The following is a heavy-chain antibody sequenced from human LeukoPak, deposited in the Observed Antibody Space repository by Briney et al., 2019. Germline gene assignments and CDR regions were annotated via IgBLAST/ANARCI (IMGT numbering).Heavy chain of an antibody. J-gene: IGHJ4*02. D-gene: IGHD6-6*01. CDR2: IKQDGSEK. Sequence: TGGSLRLSCAASGFTFSSYWMSWVRQAPGKGLEWVANIKQDGSEKYYVDSVKGRFTISRDNAKNSLYLQMNSLRAEDTAVYYCARRGSSNSALIDYWGQGTLVTVSS. CDR1: GFTFSSYW. CDR3: ARRGSSNSALIDY. V-gene: IGHV3-7*01.